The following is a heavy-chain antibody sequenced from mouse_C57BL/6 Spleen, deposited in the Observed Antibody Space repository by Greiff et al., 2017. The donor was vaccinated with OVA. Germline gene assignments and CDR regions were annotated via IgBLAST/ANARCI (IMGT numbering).Heavy chain of an antibody. D-gene: IGHD1-1*01. V-gene: IGHV5-9*01. Sequence: DVKLVESGGGLVKPGGSLKLSCAASGFTFSSYTMSWVRQTPEKRLEWVATISGGGGNTYYPDSVKGRFTISRDNAKNTLYLQMSSLRSEDTALYYCARHPYYYGSSYGDYFDYWGQGTTLTVSS. CDR2: ISGGGGNT. CDR1: GFTFSSYT. CDR3: ARHPYYYGSSYGDYFDY. J-gene: IGHJ2*01.